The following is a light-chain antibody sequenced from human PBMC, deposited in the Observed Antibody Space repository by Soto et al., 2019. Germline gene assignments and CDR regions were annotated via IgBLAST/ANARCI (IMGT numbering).Light chain of an antibody. V-gene: IGKV3-20*01. J-gene: IGKJ1*01. CDR1: ESVVSNY. CDR3: QQYGSIPWT. CDR2: DAS. Sequence: DIVLTQSPGTLSLSPGERATLSCRATESVVSNYLAWYQLKPGQAPRLLIYDASSRATGIPDRFSGSGSGTDFTLTISRLEPEDFAVYYCQQYGSIPWTFGQGTKVDSK.